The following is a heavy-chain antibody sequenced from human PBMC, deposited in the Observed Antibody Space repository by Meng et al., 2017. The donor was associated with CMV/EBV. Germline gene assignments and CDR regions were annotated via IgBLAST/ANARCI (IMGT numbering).Heavy chain of an antibody. CDR1: GYPFSTYS. V-gene: IGHV1-18*01. Sequence: ASVKVSCKTSGYPFSTYSMIWVRQAPGQGLEWMAWIRTHNGDTRYAQKVQGRVTVTTDTSTNTAYMELRSLTSDDTAVYYCARGEGNYYFDNWGQGTLVTSPQ. J-gene: IGHJ4*02. CDR3: ARGEGNYYFDN. CDR2: IRTHNGDT.